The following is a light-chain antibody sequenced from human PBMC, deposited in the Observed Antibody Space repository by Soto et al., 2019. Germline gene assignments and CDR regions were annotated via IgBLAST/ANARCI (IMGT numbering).Light chain of an antibody. CDR3: QQANSFPWT. V-gene: IGKV1-39*01. J-gene: IGKJ1*01. CDR1: QSISSY. Sequence: DIQMTQSPSSLSASVGDRVTITCRASQSISSYLNWYQQKPGKAPKLLIYAASSLQSGVPPRFSGSGSGTDFTLTISSLQPEDFATYYCQQANSFPWTFGQGTKVDIK. CDR2: AAS.